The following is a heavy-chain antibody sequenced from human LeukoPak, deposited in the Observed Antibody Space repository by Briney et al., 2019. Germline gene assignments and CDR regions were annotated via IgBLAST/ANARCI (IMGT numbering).Heavy chain of an antibody. D-gene: IGHD3-22*01. V-gene: IGHV3-53*01. CDR2: IYSGGST. J-gene: IGHJ4*02. CDR3: AMTYYFDSSGYYKLDY. Sequence: GGSLRLSCAASGFTVSSNYMSWVRHTPGKGLEWVSVIYSGGSTYYADSVKGRLTISRDNSKNTLYLQMNSLRAEDTAVYYCAMTYYFDSSGYYKLDYWGQGTLVTVSS. CDR1: GFTVSSNY.